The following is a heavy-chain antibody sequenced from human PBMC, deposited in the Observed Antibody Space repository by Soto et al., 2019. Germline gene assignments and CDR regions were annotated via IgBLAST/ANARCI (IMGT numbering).Heavy chain of an antibody. CDR3: ARGVNDYVWGSFDY. CDR1: GGSISSSNW. CDR2: IYHSGST. D-gene: IGHD3-16*01. Sequence: LSETLSLTCAVSGGSISSSNWWSWVRQPPGKGLEWIGEIYHSGSTYYNPSLKSRVTIVVDRSKNQFSLKLSSVTAADTAVYYCARGVNDYVWGSFDYWGQGTLVTVSS. J-gene: IGHJ4*02. V-gene: IGHV4-4*02.